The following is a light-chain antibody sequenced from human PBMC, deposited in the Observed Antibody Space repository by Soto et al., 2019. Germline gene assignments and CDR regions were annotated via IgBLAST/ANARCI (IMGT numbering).Light chain of an antibody. CDR2: GSS. V-gene: IGKV3-20*01. CDR3: QQYGSSPPYT. Sequence: EVVLTQSPGTLSLSPGERATLSCRASQSVSNNYFAWYQQKPGQAPRLLIFGSSDRATGIPDRFSGSGSGTDFSLTIRRREADGFAVYYWQQYGSSPPYTFGQGTKLEIK. J-gene: IGKJ2*01. CDR1: QSVSNNY.